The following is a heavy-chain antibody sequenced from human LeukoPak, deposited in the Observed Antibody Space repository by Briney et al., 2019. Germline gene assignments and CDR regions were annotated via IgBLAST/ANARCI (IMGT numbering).Heavy chain of an antibody. CDR2: VYYDGST. Sequence: SETLSLTCSVSGDSIRNYHWTWIRQSPGRGLEWIGYVYYDGSTNYNPSLKSRVTISLDMSNNQFSLKLTSVTAADTAIYYCATYTRHCSGGTCYSIDYWGQVTLVTVSS. CDR1: GDSIRNYH. J-gene: IGHJ4*02. D-gene: IGHD2-15*01. V-gene: IGHV4-59*08. CDR3: ATYTRHCSGGTCYSIDY.